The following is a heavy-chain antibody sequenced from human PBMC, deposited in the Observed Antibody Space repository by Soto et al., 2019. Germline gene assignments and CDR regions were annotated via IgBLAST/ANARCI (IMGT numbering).Heavy chain of an antibody. CDR1: GYTFTSYG. Sequence: ASVKVSCKASGYTFTSYGISWVRQAPGQGLEWMGWISAYNGNTNYAQKLQGRVTMTTDTSTSTAYMELRSLRSDDTAVYYCARGYYDFWSDTVYYYYGMDVWGQGTTVTVSS. D-gene: IGHD3-3*01. CDR3: ARGYYDFWSDTVYYYYGMDV. J-gene: IGHJ6*02. CDR2: ISAYNGNT. V-gene: IGHV1-18*04.